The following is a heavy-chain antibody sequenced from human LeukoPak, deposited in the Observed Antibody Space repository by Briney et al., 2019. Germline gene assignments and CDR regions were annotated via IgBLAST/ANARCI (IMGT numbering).Heavy chain of an antibody. Sequence: GGSLRLSCAASGFTFSSYSMNWVRQAPGKGLEWVSSISSSSSYIYYADSVKGRFTISRDNAKNSLYLQMNSLRAEDTAVYYCASYGDYNDAFDTWGQGTMVTVSS. CDR2: ISSSSSYI. D-gene: IGHD4-17*01. CDR3: ASYGDYNDAFDT. V-gene: IGHV3-21*01. J-gene: IGHJ3*02. CDR1: GFTFSSYS.